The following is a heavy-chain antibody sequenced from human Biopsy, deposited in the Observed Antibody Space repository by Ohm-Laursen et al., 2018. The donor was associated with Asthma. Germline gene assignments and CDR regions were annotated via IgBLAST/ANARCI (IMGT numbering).Heavy chain of an antibody. CDR1: GASITTSPSY. D-gene: IGHD5-18*01. Sequence: TLSLTCTVSGASITTSPSYWSWLRLLPGKGLEWIGCIYYSGETFFNPSLKNPLSMPLDSSKNQFSLKMTSATVADTAVYFCARNLPGYTYGPFEDWGQGTLVTVSS. CDR3: ARNLPGYTYGPFED. V-gene: IGHV4-31*01. J-gene: IGHJ4*02. CDR2: IYYSGET.